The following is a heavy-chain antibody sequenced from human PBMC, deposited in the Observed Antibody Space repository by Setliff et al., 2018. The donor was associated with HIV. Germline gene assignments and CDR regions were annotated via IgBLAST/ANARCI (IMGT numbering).Heavy chain of an antibody. V-gene: IGHV1-24*01. J-gene: IGHJ6*03. CDR3: ARGATVQTSYYYYDKSGEGYMDV. D-gene: IGHD3-22*01. CDR2: FDPEDGET. CDR1: GYTLTELS. Sequence: AASVKVSCKVSGYTLTELSMHWVRQAPGKGLEWMGGFDPEDGETIYAQKFQGRVTMTEDTSTDTAYMELSSLRSEDTAVYYCARGATVQTSYYYYDKSGEGYMDVWGKGTTVTVS.